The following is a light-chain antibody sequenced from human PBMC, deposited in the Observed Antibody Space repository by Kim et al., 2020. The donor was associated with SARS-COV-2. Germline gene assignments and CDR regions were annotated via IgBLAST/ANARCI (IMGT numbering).Light chain of an antibody. CDR2: YNS. CDR1: NIGSKS. V-gene: IGLV3-21*04. Sequence: SYELTQPPSVSVAPGKTARITCGGNNIGSKSVHWYQQQPGQAPILVIFYNSDRPSGIPERFSGSNSGNTATLTISRVEAGDEADYYCQLWDTSSDHWVFG. CDR3: QLWDTSSDHWV. J-gene: IGLJ3*02.